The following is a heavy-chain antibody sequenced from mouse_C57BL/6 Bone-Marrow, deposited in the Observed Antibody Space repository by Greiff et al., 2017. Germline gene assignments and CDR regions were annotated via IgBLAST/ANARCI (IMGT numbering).Heavy chain of an antibody. J-gene: IGHJ2*01. CDR1: GYTFTDYE. Sequence: VQLQESGAELVRPGASVTLSCKASGYTFTDYEMHWVKQTPVHGLEWIGAIDPETGGTAYNQKLKGKAILTADKSSSTAYMELRSLTSEDSAVYYCTSFNYYGSSSDYWGQGTTLTVSS. V-gene: IGHV1-15*01. CDR2: IDPETGGT. CDR3: TSFNYYGSSSDY. D-gene: IGHD1-1*01.